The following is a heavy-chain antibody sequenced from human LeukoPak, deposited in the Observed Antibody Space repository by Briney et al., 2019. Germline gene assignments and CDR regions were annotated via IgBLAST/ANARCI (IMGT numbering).Heavy chain of an antibody. V-gene: IGHV1-69*13. Sequence: ASVKVSCKASGGTFSGYAISWVRQAPGQGLEWMGGIIPIFGTANYAQKFQGRVTITADESTSTAYMELSSLRSEDTAVYYCARDKYYYDSSGYYRHYYYYMDVWGKGTTVTISS. D-gene: IGHD3-22*01. CDR2: IIPIFGTA. CDR1: GGTFSGYA. CDR3: ARDKYYYDSSGYYRHYYYYMDV. J-gene: IGHJ6*03.